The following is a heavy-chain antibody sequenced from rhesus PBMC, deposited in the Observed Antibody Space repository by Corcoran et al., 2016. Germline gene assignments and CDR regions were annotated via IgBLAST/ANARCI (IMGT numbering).Heavy chain of an antibody. V-gene: IGHV3-183*01. D-gene: IGHD6-13*01. CDR2: ISSASSYI. CDR3: TRSSSWSFDY. J-gene: IGHJ4*01. Sequence: EVQLVESGGGLVQHGGSLRLSCPASGFTVGDCGLHWVRKAPGKELEWVSSISSASSYIYYTDSVKGRFTISRDNAKNSLSLQMSSLRAEDTAVYYCTRSSSWSFDYWGQGVLVTVSS. CDR1: GFTVGDCG.